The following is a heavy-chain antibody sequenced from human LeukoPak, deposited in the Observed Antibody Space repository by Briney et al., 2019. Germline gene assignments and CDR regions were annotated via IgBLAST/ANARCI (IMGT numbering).Heavy chain of an antibody. J-gene: IGHJ3*02. CDR2: INHSGST. D-gene: IGHD1-26*01. CDR1: GGSFSGYY. CDR3: ARGIIVGATPAHQSGFDAFDI. Sequence: PSETLSLTCAVYGGSFSGYYWIWIRQPPGKGLEWIGEINHSGSTNYNPSLKSRVTISVDTSKNQFSLKLSSVTAADTAVYYCARGIIVGATPAHQSGFDAFDIWGQGTMVTVSS. V-gene: IGHV4-34*01.